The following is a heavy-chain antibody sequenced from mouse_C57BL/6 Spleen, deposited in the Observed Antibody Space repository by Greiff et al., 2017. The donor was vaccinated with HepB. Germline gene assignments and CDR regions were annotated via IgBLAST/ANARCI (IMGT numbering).Heavy chain of an antibody. CDR1: GYTFTDYE. CDR2: IDPETGGT. CDR3: TRGQDYEFAY. J-gene: IGHJ3*01. Sequence: QVQLKQSGAELVRPGASVTLSCKASGYTFTDYEMHWVKQTPVHGLEWIGAIDPETGGTAYNQKFKGKAILTADKSSSTAYMELRSLTSEDSAVYDCTRGQDYEFAYWGQGTLVTVSA. D-gene: IGHD2-4*01. V-gene: IGHV1-15*01.